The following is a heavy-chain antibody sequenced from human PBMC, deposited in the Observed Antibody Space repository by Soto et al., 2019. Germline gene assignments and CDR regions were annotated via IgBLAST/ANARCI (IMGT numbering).Heavy chain of an antibody. D-gene: IGHD2-15*01. CDR2: VSYSGDTT. V-gene: IGHV3-23*01. J-gene: IGHJ6*02. CDR1: GFSFSTYA. Sequence: EVHLLESGGGLVQPGGSLRLSCAASGFSFSTYAMTWVRQAPGKGLEWVSVVSYSGDTTYYAESVKARFTISRDNSKNTLYLQMNSLRGDDTAVYYCAKVYGSGSRPYYYGMDVWGQGTTVTVSS. CDR3: AKVYGSGSRPYYYGMDV.